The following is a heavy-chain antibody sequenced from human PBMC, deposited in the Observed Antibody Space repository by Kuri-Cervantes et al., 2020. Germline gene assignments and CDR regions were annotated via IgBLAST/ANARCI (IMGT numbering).Heavy chain of an antibody. J-gene: IGHJ5*02. D-gene: IGHD3-22*01. CDR2: INPNGGGT. CDR1: GYTFTGYY. Sequence: ASVKVSCKASGYTFTGYYMHWVRQAPGQGLEWMGWINPNGGGTNYAQKFQGWVTMTRDTSISTAYMELRSLRSDDTAVYYCARDSSGYYSGWFDPWGQGTLVTVSS. V-gene: IGHV1-2*04. CDR3: ARDSSGYYSGWFDP.